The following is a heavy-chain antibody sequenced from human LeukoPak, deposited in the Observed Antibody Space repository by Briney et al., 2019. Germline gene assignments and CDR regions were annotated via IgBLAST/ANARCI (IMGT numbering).Heavy chain of an antibody. CDR3: ANSAGYCSSTSCFDYYFDY. CDR2: IRYDGSNK. D-gene: IGHD2-2*01. Sequence: GGSLRLSCAASGFTFSSYGMHGVRQAPGKGLEWVAFIRYDGSNKYYADSVKGRFTISRDNSKNTLYLQMNSLRAENTAVYYCANSAGYCSSTSCFDYYFDYWGQGTLVTVSS. J-gene: IGHJ4*02. V-gene: IGHV3-30*02. CDR1: GFTFSSYG.